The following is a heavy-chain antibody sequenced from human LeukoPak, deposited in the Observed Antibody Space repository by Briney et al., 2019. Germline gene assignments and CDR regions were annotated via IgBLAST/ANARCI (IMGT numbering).Heavy chain of an antibody. V-gene: IGHV3-23*01. CDR3: AIKVSSSSRWCPFDY. CDR2: IGSGSGT. CDR1: GFTFSSYT. Sequence: GGSLRLSCAASGFTFSSYTMTWVRQAPGKGLEWVSAIGSGSGTYYADSVKGRFTISRDNSKNTLYLQMSSLRAEDTALYYCAIKVSSSSRWCPFDYWGPGALVTVSS. D-gene: IGHD6-13*01. J-gene: IGHJ4*02.